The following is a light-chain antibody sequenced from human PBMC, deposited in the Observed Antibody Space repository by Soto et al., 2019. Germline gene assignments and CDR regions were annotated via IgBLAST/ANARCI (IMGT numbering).Light chain of an antibody. CDR2: DVI. V-gene: IGLV2-8*01. CDR3: SSYGGSNNLL. J-gene: IGLJ2*01. Sequence: QSALTQPPSASGSPGQSVTISCTGTSRDIGGYDFVSWYQQHPGKAPKLLIYDVIKRPSGVPDCFSGSKSGKTASLTVSGLQADDEADYYCSSYGGSNNLLFGGGTQLTVL. CDR1: SRDIGGYDF.